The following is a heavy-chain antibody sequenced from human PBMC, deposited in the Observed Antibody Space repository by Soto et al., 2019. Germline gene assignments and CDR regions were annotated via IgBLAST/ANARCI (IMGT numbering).Heavy chain of an antibody. V-gene: IGHV4-30-4*01. J-gene: IGHJ3*02. Sequence: QVQLQESGPGLVKPSQTLSLTCTVSGGSISSGDYYWSWIRQPPGKGLEWIGYIYYSGSTYYNPSLKSRVTISVDTSKDEFTLKRSIVTAADKAMYSGAREAGITMSVRGGMSKAFDIWGQGTMVTGS. CDR3: AREAGITMSVRGGMSKAFDI. CDR2: IYYSGST. CDR1: GGSISSGDYY. D-gene: IGHD3-22*01.